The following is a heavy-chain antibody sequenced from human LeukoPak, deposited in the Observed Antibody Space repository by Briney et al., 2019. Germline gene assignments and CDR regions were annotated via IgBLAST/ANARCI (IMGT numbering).Heavy chain of an antibody. CDR2: IRYDGSNK. Sequence: GGSLRLSCAASGFTIGGLTFGGHSMNWVRQAPGKGLEWAAFIRYDGSNKYYADSVKGRFTISRDNSKNTLYLQMNSLRAEDTAVYYCAKEESGYHYPDYWGQGTLVTVSS. CDR1: GFTIGGLTFGGHS. V-gene: IGHV3-30*02. D-gene: IGHD3-3*01. J-gene: IGHJ4*02. CDR3: AKEESGYHYPDY.